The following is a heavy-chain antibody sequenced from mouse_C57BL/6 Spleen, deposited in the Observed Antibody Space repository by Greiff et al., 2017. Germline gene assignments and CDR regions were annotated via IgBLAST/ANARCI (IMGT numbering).Heavy chain of an antibody. V-gene: IGHV1-64*01. CDR3: ARSAYGSSSYYFDY. Sequence: VQLQQPGAELVKPGASVKLSCKASGYTFTSYWMHWVKQRPGQGLEWIGMIHPNSGSTNYNEKFKSKATLTVDKSSSTAYMQLSSLTSEDSAVYYCARSAYGSSSYYFDYWGQGTTLTVSS. J-gene: IGHJ2*01. CDR2: IHPNSGST. D-gene: IGHD1-1*01. CDR1: GYTFTSYW.